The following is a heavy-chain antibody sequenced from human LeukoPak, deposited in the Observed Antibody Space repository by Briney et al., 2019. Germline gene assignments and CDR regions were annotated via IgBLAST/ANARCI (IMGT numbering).Heavy chain of an antibody. Sequence: GGSLRLSCAASGFTFDDYAMHWVRQAPGKGLEWVSGISWNSGSIGYADSVKGRFTISRDNAKNSLYLQMNRLRAEDTALYYCAKDMNIVPAEGMDGWGQGTTVTVSS. V-gene: IGHV3-9*01. D-gene: IGHD2/OR15-2a*01. CDR3: AKDMNIVPAEGMDG. J-gene: IGHJ6*02. CDR2: ISWNSGSI. CDR1: GFTFDDYA.